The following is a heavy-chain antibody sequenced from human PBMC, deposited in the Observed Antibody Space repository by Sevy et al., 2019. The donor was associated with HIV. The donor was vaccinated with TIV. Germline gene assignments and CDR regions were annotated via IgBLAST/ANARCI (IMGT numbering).Heavy chain of an antibody. CDR1: GFTFRSYG. CDR3: AGGGYCTNNVCYGSIDY. J-gene: IGHJ4*02. CDR2: IWDNGSKK. V-gene: IGHV3-33*01. D-gene: IGHD2-8*01. Sequence: GGSLRLSCAASGFTFRSYGMHWVRQAPGKGLEWVAVIWDNGSKKYYADSVKGRFTISRDNSKNTLYLQMNGLRAEDTAVYYCAGGGYCTNNVCYGSIDYWGRGTLVTVSS.